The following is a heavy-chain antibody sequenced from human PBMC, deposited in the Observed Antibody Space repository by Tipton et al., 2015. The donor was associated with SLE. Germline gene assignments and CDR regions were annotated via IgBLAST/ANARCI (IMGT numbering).Heavy chain of an antibody. Sequence: TLSLTCTVSGGSISSHYWSWIRQPPGKGLEWIGSIYYSGSTYYNPSLKSRVTISVDTSKNQFSLKLSSVTAADTAVYYCASQYYDILTGYSPYWYFDLWGRGTLVTVSS. J-gene: IGHJ2*01. CDR2: IYYSGST. V-gene: IGHV4-59*11. CDR1: GGSISSHY. D-gene: IGHD3-9*01. CDR3: ASQYYDILTGYSPYWYFDL.